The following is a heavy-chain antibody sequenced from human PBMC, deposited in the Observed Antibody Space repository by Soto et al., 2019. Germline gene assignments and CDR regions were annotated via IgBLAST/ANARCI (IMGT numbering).Heavy chain of an antibody. CDR2: IYHSGST. CDR3: AREPSSTYYFDY. V-gene: IGHV4-30-2*01. CDR1: GGSISSGGYS. J-gene: IGHJ4*02. D-gene: IGHD3-10*01. Sequence: QLQLQESGSGLMKPSQTLSLTCAVSGGSISSGGYSWSWIRQPPGKGLEWIGYIYHSGSTYYNPSLKSRVTISVDRSKNQFSLKLSSVTAADTAVYYCAREPSSTYYFDYWGQGTLVTVSS.